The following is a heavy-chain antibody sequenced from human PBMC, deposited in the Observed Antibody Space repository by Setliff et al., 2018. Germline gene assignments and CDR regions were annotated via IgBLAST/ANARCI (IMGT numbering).Heavy chain of an antibody. CDR1: GGSISSGGYY. J-gene: IGHJ3*02. V-gene: IGHV4-31*03. CDR3: ARVTEKFGLYSSSSNPFDI. D-gene: IGHD6-6*01. Sequence: SETLSLTCTVSGGSISSGGYYWSWIRQHPGKGLEWIGHIYYSGSTYYNPSLKSRVTISVDTSKNQFSLRLSSVTAADTAVYYCARVTEKFGLYSSSSNPFDIWGQGTMVTVSS. CDR2: IYYSGST.